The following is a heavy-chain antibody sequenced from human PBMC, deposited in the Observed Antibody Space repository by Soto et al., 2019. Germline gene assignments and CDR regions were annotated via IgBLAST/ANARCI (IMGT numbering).Heavy chain of an antibody. J-gene: IGHJ6*02. CDR3: TRAPKGYGMDV. V-gene: IGHV3-74*01. Sequence: LRLSCAASGFTFNIYWMHWVRQAPGKGLVWVSRINSDGSSTTYADSVQDRFTISRDNAKNTLYLQMNSLRVDDTAVYYCTRAPKGYGMDVWGQGTTVTVSS. CDR2: INSDGSST. CDR1: GFTFNIYW.